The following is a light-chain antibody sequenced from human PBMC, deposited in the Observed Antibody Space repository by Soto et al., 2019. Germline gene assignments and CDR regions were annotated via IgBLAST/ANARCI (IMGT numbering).Light chain of an antibody. CDR1: QSVTSNY. CDR2: DAS. J-gene: IGKJ3*01. CDR3: QQRGGWPPVFT. Sequence: DIVLTQSPGTLSLSPGEKATLSCRASQSVTSNYLAWYQQKPGQAPRLLIYDASNRVTGVPARFSGSGSGTDFTLTISSLEPEDFAVYYCQQRGGWPPVFTFGPGTKVDIK. V-gene: IGKV3-11*01.